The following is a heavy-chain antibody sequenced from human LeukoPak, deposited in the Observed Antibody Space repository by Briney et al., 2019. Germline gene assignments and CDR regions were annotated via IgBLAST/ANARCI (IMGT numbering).Heavy chain of an antibody. V-gene: IGHV3-53*01. Sequence: PGGSLRLSCVASGFTVSSNYMSWVRQAPWKGLEWVSAIFSGGSTFYADSVTGRFTISGGNSKNTVYLEMNSLRAEDTAVYYCARDLKTSGWYGDFDYWGQGTLVTVSS. CDR3: ARDLKTSGWYGDFDY. D-gene: IGHD6-19*01. J-gene: IGHJ4*02. CDR2: IFSGGST. CDR1: GFTVSSNY.